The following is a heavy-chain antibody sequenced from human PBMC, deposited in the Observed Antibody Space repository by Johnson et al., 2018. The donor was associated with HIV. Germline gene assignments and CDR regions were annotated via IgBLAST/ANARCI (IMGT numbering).Heavy chain of an antibody. J-gene: IGHJ3*02. CDR1: GFTFDDYG. CDR2: ISWNSGSI. V-gene: IGHV3-9*01. CDR3: ARDASYYGSANDAFDI. Sequence: VQLVESGGGVVRPGGSLRLSCAASGFTFDDYGMHWVRQAPGKGLEWVSGISWNSGSIGYGDSVKGRFTISRDNAKNSLYLQMNSLRAEDTAVYYCARDASYYGSANDAFDIWGQGTMVTVSS. D-gene: IGHD3-10*01.